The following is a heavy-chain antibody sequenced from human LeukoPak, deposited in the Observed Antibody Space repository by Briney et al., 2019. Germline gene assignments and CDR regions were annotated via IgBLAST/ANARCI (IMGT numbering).Heavy chain of an antibody. CDR1: GFTFNNYA. CDR3: TKTTTGYSSGQYPGWPADH. CDR2: IFGSGGSA. Sequence: PGGSLRLSCTASGFTFNNYAMYWVRQAPRKGLEWVAGIFGSGGSAHYADSVKGRFTISRDKSKNTVYLQMDSLRGEDTAVYYCTKTTTGYSSGQYPGWPADHWGQGALVTVSS. V-gene: IGHV3-23*01. D-gene: IGHD3-22*01. J-gene: IGHJ4*02.